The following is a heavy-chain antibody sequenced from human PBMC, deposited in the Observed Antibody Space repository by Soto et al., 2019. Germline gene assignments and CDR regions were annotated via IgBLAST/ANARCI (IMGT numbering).Heavy chain of an antibody. D-gene: IGHD3-10*01. CDR2: ISYSGST. CDR1: GGSISSYY. CDR3: ASYGWQTDY. J-gene: IGHJ4*02. V-gene: IGHV4-59*12. Sequence: PSETLSLTCTVSGGSISSYYWSWIRQPPEKGLEWIASISYSGSTNYNPSLKSRVTISVDKSKNQFSLKLSSVTAADTAVYYCASYGWQTDYWGQGTLVTVSS.